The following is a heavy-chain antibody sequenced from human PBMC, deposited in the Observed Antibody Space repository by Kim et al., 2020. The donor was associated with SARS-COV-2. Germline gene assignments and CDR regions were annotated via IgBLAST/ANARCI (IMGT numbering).Heavy chain of an antibody. Sequence: GGSLRLSCTASGFTFGDYAMSWFRQAPGKGLEWVGFIRSKAYGGTTEYAASVKGRFTISRDDSKSIAYLQMNSLKTEDTAVYYCTRNRRIAAAGGWRWYFDLWGRGTLVTVSS. D-gene: IGHD6-13*01. CDR3: TRNRRIAAAGGWRWYFDL. J-gene: IGHJ2*01. CDR1: GFTFGDYA. CDR2: IRSKAYGGTT. V-gene: IGHV3-49*03.